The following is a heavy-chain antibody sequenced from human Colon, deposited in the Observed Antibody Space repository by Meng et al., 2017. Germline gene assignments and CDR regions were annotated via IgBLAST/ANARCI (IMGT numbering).Heavy chain of an antibody. J-gene: IGHJ5*02. D-gene: IGHD4-17*01. CDR1: GGSISSGGFY. V-gene: IGHV4-31*03. CDR2: IYYSGST. Sequence: QVQLHGVCPVLVKPSNTPSITCTVSGGSISSGGFYWSWIRQHPGKGLEWIGYIYYSGSTYYNPSLRSRVAISIDTSKNQFSLKLTSVTAADTAVYFCARTNYGDYNWFDPWGQGTLVTVSS. CDR3: ARTNYGDYNWFDP.